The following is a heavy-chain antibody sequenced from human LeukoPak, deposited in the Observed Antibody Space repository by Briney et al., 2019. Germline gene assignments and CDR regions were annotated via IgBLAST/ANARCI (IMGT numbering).Heavy chain of an antibody. Sequence: ASVKVSCKASGGTFSSYTISWVRRAPGQGLEWMGRIIPILGIANYAQRFQGRVTITADKSTSTAYMELSSLRSEDTAVYYCASLPSGGYYYYYGMDVWGQGTTVTVSS. CDR3: ASLPSGGYYYYYGMDV. D-gene: IGHD3-3*01. V-gene: IGHV1-69*02. J-gene: IGHJ6*02. CDR2: IIPILGIA. CDR1: GGTFSSYT.